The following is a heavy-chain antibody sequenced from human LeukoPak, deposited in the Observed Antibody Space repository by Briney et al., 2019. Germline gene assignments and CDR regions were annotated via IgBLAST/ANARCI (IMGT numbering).Heavy chain of an antibody. Sequence: GGSLRLSCAASGFTFSDYYMSWIRQAPGKGLEWVSYISSSSSYTNYADSVKGRFTISRDNAKNSLYLQMDSLRAEDTAVYYCARDIAAAGKDYRGQGTLVTVSS. CDR1: GFTFSDYY. CDR3: ARDIAAAGKDY. CDR2: ISSSSSYT. V-gene: IGHV3-11*06. D-gene: IGHD6-13*01. J-gene: IGHJ4*02.